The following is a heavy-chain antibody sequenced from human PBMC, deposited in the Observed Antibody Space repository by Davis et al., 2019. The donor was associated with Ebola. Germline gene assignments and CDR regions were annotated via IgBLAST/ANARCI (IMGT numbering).Heavy chain of an antibody. D-gene: IGHD3-10*01. CDR3: ARDRMEEFMVRGRYYYYGMDV. CDR2: IYTSGST. Sequence: PSETLSLTCTVSGGSISSYYWSWIRQPAGKGLEWIGRIYTSGSTNYNPSLKSRVTMSVDTSKNQFSLKLSSVTAADTAVYYCARDRMEEFMVRGRYYYYGMDVWGQGTTVTVSS. V-gene: IGHV4-4*07. J-gene: IGHJ6*02. CDR1: GGSISSYY.